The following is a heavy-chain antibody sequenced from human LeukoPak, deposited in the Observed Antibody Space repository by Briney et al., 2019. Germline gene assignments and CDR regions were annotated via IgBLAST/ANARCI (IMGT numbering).Heavy chain of an antibody. D-gene: IGHD2-2*01. CDR3: ARLGYCSRGTCYAFDY. V-gene: IGHV5-51*01. CDR1: GYTFTSYW. CDR2: IYPGDSDT. Sequence: GESLKIACKGSGYTFTSYWIGWVRQMPGKGLEWMGIIYPGDSDTRYSPSFQGQVTMSADKSITTAYLQWSSLKASDTAMYYCARLGYCSRGTCYAFDYWGQGTLVTVSS. J-gene: IGHJ4*02.